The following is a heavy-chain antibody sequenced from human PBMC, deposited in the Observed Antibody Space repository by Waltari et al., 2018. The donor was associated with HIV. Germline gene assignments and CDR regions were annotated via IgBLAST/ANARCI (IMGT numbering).Heavy chain of an antibody. J-gene: IGHJ3*01. CDR3: ARGGCSGRTCYSKSFDL. D-gene: IGHD2-15*01. Sequence: QVQLVQSGAEMKMPESSVKVSCKASGGGFGSYTISWVRQAPGQGLEWMGGIIPKFGATHYAQKLQDRVTISADESTSTVYLELTSLRSDDTAVYYCARGGCSGRTCYSKSFDLWGQGTKVTVSS. CDR1: GGGFGSYT. CDR2: IIPKFGAT. V-gene: IGHV1-69*01.